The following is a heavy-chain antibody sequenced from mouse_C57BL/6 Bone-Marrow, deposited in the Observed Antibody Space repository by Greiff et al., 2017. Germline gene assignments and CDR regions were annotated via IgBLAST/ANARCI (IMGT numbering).Heavy chain of an antibody. J-gene: IGHJ1*03. CDR2: ISSGGSYT. D-gene: IGHD2-3*01. CDR1: GFTFSSYG. CDR3: ARGDDGYSWYLDV. V-gene: IGHV5-6*01. Sequence: EVQRVESGGDLLKPGGSLKFSCAASGFTFSSYGMSWVRQTPDKRLEWVATISSGGSYTYYPDSVKGRFTISRDNAKNTLYLLMSSLKSEDTVMYYCARGDDGYSWYLDVWGTGTTVTVSS.